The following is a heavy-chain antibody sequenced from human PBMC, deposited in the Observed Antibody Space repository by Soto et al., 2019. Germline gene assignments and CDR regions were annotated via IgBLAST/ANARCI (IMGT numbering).Heavy chain of an antibody. Sequence: GASVKVSWKASGSTFSSYTISWGRQAPGQRLEWMGRIIPILGIANYAQKFQGRVTITADKSTSTAYMELSSLRSEDTAVYYCARVANWNDVGHYYYYMDVWGKGTTVTVSS. CDR2: IIPILGIA. J-gene: IGHJ6*03. V-gene: IGHV1-69*02. CDR1: GSTFSSYT. CDR3: ARVANWNDVGHYYYYMDV. D-gene: IGHD1-1*01.